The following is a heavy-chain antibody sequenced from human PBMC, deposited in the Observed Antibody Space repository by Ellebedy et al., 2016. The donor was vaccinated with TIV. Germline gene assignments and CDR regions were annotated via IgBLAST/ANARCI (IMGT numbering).Heavy chain of an antibody. CDR2: IFYGGNT. D-gene: IGHD4-23*01. V-gene: IGHV4-39*01. Sequence: SETLSLTCTVSGGSISSSSYYWGWIRQPPEKGLDRIGNIFYGGNTYYNPSLNSRLTISVDTSKNQFSLKLRSVTAADTAVYYCASAPDYGGKIDAFDIWGQGTMVTVSS. CDR1: GGSISSSSYY. CDR3: ASAPDYGGKIDAFDI. J-gene: IGHJ3*02.